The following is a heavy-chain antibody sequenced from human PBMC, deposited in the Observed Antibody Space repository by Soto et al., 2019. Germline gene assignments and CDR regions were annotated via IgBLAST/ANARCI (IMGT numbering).Heavy chain of an antibody. J-gene: IGHJ5*01. Sequence: QVQLQQSGPGLVKPSQTLSLTCAISGDSVSSNDATWDWIRQSPSRGLEWLGRTYYSSRWQTDYAISVKSRISINPDTSNNQVSLQLTSVTPDDTAVYYCARLIGNSWLDSWGQGTLVTVSS. D-gene: IGHD3-16*01. CDR3: ARLIGNSWLDS. V-gene: IGHV6-1*01. CDR1: GDSVSSNDAT. CDR2: TYYSSRWQT.